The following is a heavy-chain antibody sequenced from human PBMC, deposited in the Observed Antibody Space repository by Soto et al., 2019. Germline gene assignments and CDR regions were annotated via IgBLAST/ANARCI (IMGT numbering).Heavy chain of an antibody. Sequence: QVQLVQSGAEVKKPGASVKVSCKASGYTFTSYDINWVRQATGQGLEWMGWMNPNSGNTGYAQKFQGRVTMTRNTSISTAYMELSSLRSEDTGVYYCARVGPVLRFLEWLSLTRYYFDYWGQGTLVTVSS. CDR2: MNPNSGNT. V-gene: IGHV1-8*01. CDR3: ARVGPVLRFLEWLSLTRYYFDY. CDR1: GYTFTSYD. J-gene: IGHJ4*02. D-gene: IGHD3-3*01.